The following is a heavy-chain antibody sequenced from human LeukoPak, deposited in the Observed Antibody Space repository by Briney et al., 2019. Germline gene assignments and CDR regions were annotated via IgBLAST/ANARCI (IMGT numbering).Heavy chain of an antibody. CDR2: LYSSGDT. Sequence: KSSETLSLTCIVSGGSISSYYWSWIRQPAGKGLEWIGRLYSSGDTNYNPSLKSRVSISVDTSKNQFSLKLSSVTAADTAVYYCARVGWIIGSGYYAFDIWGQGTMVTVSS. V-gene: IGHV4-4*07. D-gene: IGHD3-22*01. J-gene: IGHJ3*02. CDR3: ARVGWIIGSGYYAFDI. CDR1: GGSISSYY.